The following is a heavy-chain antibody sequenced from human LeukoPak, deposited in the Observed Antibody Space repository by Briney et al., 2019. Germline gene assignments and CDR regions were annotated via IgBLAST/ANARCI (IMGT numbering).Heavy chain of an antibody. D-gene: IGHD3-16*01. CDR3: AQNMNYFDY. V-gene: IGHV3-23*01. CDR1: GFTFSSYA. Sequence: GGSLRLSCAASGFTFSSYAMTWVRQAPGKGLEWVSAISYSGGSTYYADSVKGRFTISRDNSKNTLFLQMNSLRAEDTAVYYCAQNMNYFDYWGRGTLVTVSS. J-gene: IGHJ4*02. CDR2: ISYSGGST.